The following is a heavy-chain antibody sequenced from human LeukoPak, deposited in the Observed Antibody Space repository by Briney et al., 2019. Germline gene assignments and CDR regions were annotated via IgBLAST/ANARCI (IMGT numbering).Heavy chain of an antibody. D-gene: IGHD5-24*01. Sequence: SETLSLTCAVYGGSFSGYYWSWIRQPPGKGLEWIGEINHGGSTNYNPSLKSRVTISVDTSKNQFSLKLSSVTAADTAVYYCARGGEMATPLDYWGQGTLVTVSS. V-gene: IGHV4-34*01. CDR2: INHGGST. J-gene: IGHJ4*02. CDR3: ARGGEMATPLDY. CDR1: GGSFSGYY.